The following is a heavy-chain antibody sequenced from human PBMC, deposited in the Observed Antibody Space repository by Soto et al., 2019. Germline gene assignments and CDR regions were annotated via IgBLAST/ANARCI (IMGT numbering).Heavy chain of an antibody. Sequence: GGSLRLSCAASGFTFSSYAMHWVRQAAGQGLEWMGWISAYNGNTNYAQKLQGRVTMTTDTSTSTAYMELRSLGSDDTAVYYCASAGYSSGWYPFDYWGQGTLVTVSS. V-gene: IGHV1-18*01. J-gene: IGHJ4*02. CDR3: ASAGYSSGWYPFDY. D-gene: IGHD6-19*01. CDR1: GFTFSSYA. CDR2: ISAYNGNT.